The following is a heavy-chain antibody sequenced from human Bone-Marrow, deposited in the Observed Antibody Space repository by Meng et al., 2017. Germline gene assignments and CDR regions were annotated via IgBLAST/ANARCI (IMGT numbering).Heavy chain of an antibody. Sequence: ASVKVSCKASGYTFTSYYMHWVRQAPGQGLEWMGIINPSGGSTSYAQKFQGRVTMARDTSTSTAYMELSSLRSEDTAVYYCASGLYSSSWYDAFDIWGQGTMVTVSS. V-gene: IGHV1-46*01. J-gene: IGHJ3*02. CDR1: GYTFTSYY. CDR3: ASGLYSSSWYDAFDI. CDR2: INPSGGST. D-gene: IGHD6-13*01.